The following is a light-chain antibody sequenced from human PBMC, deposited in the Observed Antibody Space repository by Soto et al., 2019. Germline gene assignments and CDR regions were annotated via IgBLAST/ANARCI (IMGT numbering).Light chain of an antibody. CDR3: QPYDSSLGARI. Sequence: QSVLTQPPSVSGAPGQSVTISCTGSNSNIGAGYDVHWYQQPPGTAPKLLIHGNSYRPSGVPDRFSGSKSGTSASLAITGLQAADEPDYYCQPYDSSLGARIFGGGTQLTVL. J-gene: IGLJ2*01. V-gene: IGLV1-40*01. CDR2: GNS. CDR1: NSNIGAGYD.